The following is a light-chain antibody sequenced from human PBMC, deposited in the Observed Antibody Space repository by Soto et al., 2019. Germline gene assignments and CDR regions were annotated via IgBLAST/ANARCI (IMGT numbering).Light chain of an antibody. CDR2: DAS. Sequence: EIVLTQSPATLSLSPGERATLSCMASQSINNYLAWYQQKPGQAPRLLIYDASNRATGIPARFSGSGSGTDFTLTISSLEPEDSAVYYCQQRSDWPLTFGGGTKVEIK. CDR3: QQRSDWPLT. V-gene: IGKV3-11*01. J-gene: IGKJ4*01. CDR1: QSINNY.